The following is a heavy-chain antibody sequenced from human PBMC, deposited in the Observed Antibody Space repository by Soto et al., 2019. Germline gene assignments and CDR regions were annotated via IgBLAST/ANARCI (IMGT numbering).Heavy chain of an antibody. CDR2: INAGNGNT. Sequence: GASVKVSCKASGYTFTNYAMHWVRQAPGQRLEWMGWINAGNGNTKYSQKFQGRVTITRDTSASTAYMELSSLRSEDTAVYYCARDGVEYRSMYGYYKYIHVWGKGTTVTRSS. CDR3: ARDGVEYRSMYGYYKYIHV. D-gene: IGHD6-6*01. V-gene: IGHV1-3*01. CDR1: GYTFTNYA. J-gene: IGHJ6*03.